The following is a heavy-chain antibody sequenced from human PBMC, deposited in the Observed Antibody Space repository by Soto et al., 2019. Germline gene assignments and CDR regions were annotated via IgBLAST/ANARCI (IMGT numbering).Heavy chain of an antibody. V-gene: IGHV4-31*03. Sequence: PSETLSLTCTVSGGSISSGGYYWSWIRQHPGKGLEWIGYIYYSLSIYYNPSLKSRVTISVDTSKNQFSLKLSSVTAADTAVYYCAREYCSGGSCYPTVWGKGTTVTVSS. CDR2: IYYSLSI. CDR3: AREYCSGGSCYPTV. CDR1: GGSISSGGYY. D-gene: IGHD2-15*01. J-gene: IGHJ6*04.